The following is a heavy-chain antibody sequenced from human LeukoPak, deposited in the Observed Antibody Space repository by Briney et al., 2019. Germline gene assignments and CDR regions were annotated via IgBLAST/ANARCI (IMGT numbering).Heavy chain of an antibody. CDR2: VTGRDGSR. V-gene: IGHV3-23*01. CDR3: AKADYDFWSASTHFDY. Sequence: PGGSLRLSCAASGFTFSNYAMSWVRQAPGKGLEWVSHVTGRDGSRYYADSVKGRFTISRDNSKNTLYLQMNRLRAEDTAVYYCAKADYDFWSASTHFDYWGQGALVTVSS. CDR1: GFTFSNYA. D-gene: IGHD3-3*01. J-gene: IGHJ4*02.